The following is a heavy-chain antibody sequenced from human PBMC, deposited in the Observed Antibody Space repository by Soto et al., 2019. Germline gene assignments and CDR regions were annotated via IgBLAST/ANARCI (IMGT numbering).Heavy chain of an antibody. CDR2: FDPEDGET. J-gene: IGHJ4*01. CDR1: GYSLLALS. V-gene: IGHV1-24*01. CDR3: ATAGIVVPSQPHLGY. D-gene: IGHD1-26*01. Sequence: ASVKVSCKVSGYSLLALSMHWVRQAPGKGLEGMGRFDPEDGETIYAQKFQGRITMTEDTSTDTAHMELTSLRSEDTAVYYCATAGIVVPSQPHLGYWRHGILVTVSS.